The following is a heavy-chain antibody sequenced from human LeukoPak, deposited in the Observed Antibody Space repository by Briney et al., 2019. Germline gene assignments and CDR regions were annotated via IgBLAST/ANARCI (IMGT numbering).Heavy chain of an antibody. CDR2: ISYDGSNK. J-gene: IGHJ6*02. Sequence: GGSLRLSCAASGFTFSSYGMHWVRQAPGKGLEWVAVISYDGSNKYYADSVKGRFTISRDNSKNTLYLQMNSLRAEDTAVYYCARDGDQLLYLTVYGMDVWGQGTTVTVSS. CDR3: ARDGDQLLYLTVYGMDV. D-gene: IGHD2-2*02. CDR1: GFTFSSYG. V-gene: IGHV3-30*03.